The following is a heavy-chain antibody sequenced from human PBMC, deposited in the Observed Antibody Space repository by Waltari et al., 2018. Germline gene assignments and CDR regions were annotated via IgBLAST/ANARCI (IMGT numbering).Heavy chain of an antibody. CDR2: IYSGGST. J-gene: IGHJ6*02. CDR1: GFTVSSNY. CDR3: ARELDYYYYYGMDV. V-gene: IGHV3-53*01. Sequence: EVQLVESGGGLIQPGGSLRLSCAASGFTVSSNYMSWVRRAPGKGLEWVSVIYSGGSTYYADSVKGRFTISRDNSKNTLYLQMNSLRAEDTAVYDCARELDYYYYYGMDVWGQGTTVTVSS.